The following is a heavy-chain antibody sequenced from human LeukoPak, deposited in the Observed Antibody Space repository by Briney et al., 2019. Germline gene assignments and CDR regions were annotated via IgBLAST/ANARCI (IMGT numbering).Heavy chain of an antibody. Sequence: GASVKVSCKASGYTFTSYGISWVRQAPGQGLEWMGWISAYNGNTNYAQKLQGRVTMTTDTSTSTAYMELRSLRSDDTAVYYCARDWPIDDRRFDLTDEAFDIWGQGTMVTVSS. CDR1: GYTFTSYG. CDR2: ISAYNGNT. J-gene: IGHJ3*02. CDR3: ARDWPIDDRRFDLTDEAFDI. D-gene: IGHD2-21*02. V-gene: IGHV1-18*01.